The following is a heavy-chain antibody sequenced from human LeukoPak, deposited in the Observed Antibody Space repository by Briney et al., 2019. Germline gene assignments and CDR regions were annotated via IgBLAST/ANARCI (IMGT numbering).Heavy chain of an antibody. Sequence: ASVKVSCKASGYTFTSYDINWVRQATGQGLEWMGWMNPNSGNTGYAQKFQGRVTITRNTSISTAYMELSSLRSEDTAVYYCARDKAMSSRTTVTTRSWFDPWGQGTLVTVSS. CDR2: MNPNSGNT. D-gene: IGHD4-17*01. CDR3: ARDKAMSSRTTVTTRSWFDP. V-gene: IGHV1-8*03. J-gene: IGHJ5*02. CDR1: GYTFTSYD.